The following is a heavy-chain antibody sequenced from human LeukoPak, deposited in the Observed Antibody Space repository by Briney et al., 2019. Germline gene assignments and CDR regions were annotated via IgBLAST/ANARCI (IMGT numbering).Heavy chain of an antibody. J-gene: IGHJ4*02. CDR2: ISGSASGGT. CDR1: GFPFSTND. D-gene: IGHD2-15*01. V-gene: IGHV3-23*01. CDR3: AKDLIVVVVGADQASDY. Sequence: PGGSLRLSCAASGFPFSTNDMCWVRQAPGKGLEWVSAISGSASGGTTYEDSVKGRFTISRDNSENTLYLQMNSLRAEDTAVYYCAKDLIVVVVGADQASDYWGQGTLVTVSS.